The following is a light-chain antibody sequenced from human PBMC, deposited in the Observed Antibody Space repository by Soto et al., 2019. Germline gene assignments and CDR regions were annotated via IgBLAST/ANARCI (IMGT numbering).Light chain of an antibody. CDR3: AAWDDDLHVWL. CDR1: DSNIGSTA. J-gene: IGLJ3*02. Sequence: QSVLTQPTSVSATPGQGVTLSCSGGDSNIGSTAVNWYQQLPGTAPKLLIYSSNQRPSGVPDRISGSKSGTSASLAISGLQSEDEADYYCAAWDDDLHVWLFGGGTKLTVL. CDR2: SSN. V-gene: IGLV1-44*01.